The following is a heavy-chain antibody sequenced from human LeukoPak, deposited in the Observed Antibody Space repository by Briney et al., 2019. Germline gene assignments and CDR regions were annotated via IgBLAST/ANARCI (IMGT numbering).Heavy chain of an antibody. V-gene: IGHV3-74*03. D-gene: IGHD3-22*01. J-gene: IGHJ4*02. CDR2: INSDGSST. Sequence: GGSLRLSFAASGFTFSSYWMHWVRQAPGKGLVWVSRINSDGSSTKYADSVKGRFTISRDSSKNTLYLQMSSLRADDTALYYCAREHYYDNSGYWSWGQGTLVTVSS. CDR3: AREHYYDNSGYWS. CDR1: GFTFSSYW.